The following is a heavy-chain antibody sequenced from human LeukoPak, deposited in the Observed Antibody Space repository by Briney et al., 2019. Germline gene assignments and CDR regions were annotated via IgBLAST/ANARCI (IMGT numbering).Heavy chain of an antibody. D-gene: IGHD3/OR15-3a*01. J-gene: IGHJ6*03. V-gene: IGHV1-69*05. CDR1: GGSFSSYA. CDR3: GRVLAIFGLDTTDFYMDV. Sequence: ASVKVSCKASGGSFSSYAISWVRQAPGQGLEWMGGIIPIFGTANYAQKFQGRVTITTDESTSTAYMELSSLRSEDTAVYYCGRVLAIFGLDTTDFYMDVWGKGTTVTVSS. CDR2: IIPIFGTA.